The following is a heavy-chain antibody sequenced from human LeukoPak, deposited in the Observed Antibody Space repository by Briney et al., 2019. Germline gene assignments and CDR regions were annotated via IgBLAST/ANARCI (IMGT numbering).Heavy chain of an antibody. CDR2: ITYDGTNK. Sequence: GRSLRLSCAASGFTSGSYAMHWVRQAPGKGLEWVAVITYDGTNKYYADSVKGRFTISRDNFKNTVYLQMDSLRTEDMAVNYCAREYCTTNNCYNWGLGYWGQGTLVTVSS. V-gene: IGHV3-30*14. CDR1: GFTSGSYA. D-gene: IGHD2-2*02. CDR3: AREYCTTNNCYNWGLGY. J-gene: IGHJ4*02.